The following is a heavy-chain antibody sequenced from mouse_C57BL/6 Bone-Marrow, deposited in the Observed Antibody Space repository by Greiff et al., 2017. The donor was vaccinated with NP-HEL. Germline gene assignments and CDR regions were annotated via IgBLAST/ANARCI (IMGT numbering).Heavy chain of an antibody. CDR1: GYTFTSYW. CDR2: IDPSDSYT. V-gene: IGHV1-59*01. D-gene: IGHD2-1*01. CDR3: ARREYYGNYVAWFAY. Sequence: QVQLQQPGAELVRPGTSVKLSCKASGYTFTSYWMHWVKQGPGQGLEWIGVIDPSDSYTNYNQKFKGKATLTVDTSSSTAYMQLSSLTSEDSAVYYCARREYYGNYVAWFAYWGQGTLVTVSA. J-gene: IGHJ3*01.